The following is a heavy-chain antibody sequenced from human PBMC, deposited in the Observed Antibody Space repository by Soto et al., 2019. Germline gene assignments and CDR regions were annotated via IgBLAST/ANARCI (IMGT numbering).Heavy chain of an antibody. CDR1: GGSFSDYY. Sequence: SETLSLTCAVYGGSFSDYYWTWIRQSPGKGLEWIGEISHSGSTSYNPSLKSRVTISVDTSKKQISLKLNSVTAADTAVSYCTRGQWLDNDWGQGTLVTVSS. V-gene: IGHV4-34*01. CDR3: TRGQWLDND. J-gene: IGHJ4*02. D-gene: IGHD6-19*01. CDR2: ISHSGST.